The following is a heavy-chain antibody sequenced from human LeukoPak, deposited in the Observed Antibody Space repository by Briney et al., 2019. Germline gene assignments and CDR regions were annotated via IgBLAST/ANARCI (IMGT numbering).Heavy chain of an antibody. D-gene: IGHD3-10*01. CDR2: INHSGST. J-gene: IGHJ4*02. V-gene: IGHV4-34*01. CDR1: GGSFSGYY. CDR3: ASYRGPTYYYGSGSYRDFDY. Sequence: PSETLSLTCAVYGGSFSGYYWSWIRQPPGKGLEWIGEINHSGSTNYNPSLKSRVTISVDTSKNQFSLKLSSVTAADTAVYYCASYRGPTYYYGSGSYRDFDYWGQGTLVTVSS.